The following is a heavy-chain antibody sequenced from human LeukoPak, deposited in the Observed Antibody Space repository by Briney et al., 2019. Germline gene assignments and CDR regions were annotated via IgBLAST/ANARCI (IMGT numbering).Heavy chain of an antibody. CDR1: GGSIGGNSY. CDR3: ARGGASSIPLDY. D-gene: IGHD1-26*01. CDR2: ISNSGST. Sequence: SETLSLTCTVSGGSIGGNSYWSWIWQPPGKGPEWIGHISNSGSTYYSPSLSSRVTISLDTSKNQFSLKLRSVTAADTAVYYCARGGASSIPLDYWGRGTLVTVSS. J-gene: IGHJ4*02. V-gene: IGHV4-61*01.